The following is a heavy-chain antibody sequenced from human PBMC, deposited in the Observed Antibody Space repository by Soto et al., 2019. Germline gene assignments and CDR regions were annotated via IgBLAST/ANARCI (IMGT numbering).Heavy chain of an antibody. Sequence: TLSLTCTVSGGSISSYYWSWIRQPPGKGLEWIGYIYYSGSTNYNPSLKSRVTISVDTSKNQFSLKLSSVTAADTAVYYCARASPYLAAAGSYGMDVWGQGTTVTVSS. V-gene: IGHV4-59*01. D-gene: IGHD6-13*01. J-gene: IGHJ6*02. CDR3: ARASPYLAAAGSYGMDV. CDR2: IYYSGST. CDR1: GGSISSYY.